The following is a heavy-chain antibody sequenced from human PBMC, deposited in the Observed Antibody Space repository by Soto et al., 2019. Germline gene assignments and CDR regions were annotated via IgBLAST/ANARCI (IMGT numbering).Heavy chain of an antibody. CDR1: GFTFSSYS. Sequence: EVQLVESGGGLVKPGGSLRLSCAASGFTFSSYSMNWVRKAPGKGLEWVSSISSSSSFIYYADSLKGRFTISRDNAKNSLYLQMNSLRAEDTAVYYCARNPYYYDTSGYYYWGQGTLVTVSS. CDR3: ARNPYYYDTSGYYY. CDR2: ISSSSSFI. V-gene: IGHV3-21*01. D-gene: IGHD3-22*01. J-gene: IGHJ4*02.